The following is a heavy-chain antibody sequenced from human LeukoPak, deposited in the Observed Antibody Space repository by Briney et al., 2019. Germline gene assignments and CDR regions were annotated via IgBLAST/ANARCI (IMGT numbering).Heavy chain of an antibody. D-gene: IGHD4-23*01. CDR2: IYFGGTT. CDR3: ARHRSDTGGKKGVNWFDP. J-gene: IGHJ5*02. V-gene: IGHV4-59*01. Sequence: SETLSLTCTDSGGSTSSYYWTWIRQPPGKGLEWLGNIYFGGTTDYNSSLKSRLTISVDTFKNQLSLNLQSVTAADTATYYCARHRSDTGGKKGVNWFDPWGQGTLVTVSS. CDR1: GGSTSSYY.